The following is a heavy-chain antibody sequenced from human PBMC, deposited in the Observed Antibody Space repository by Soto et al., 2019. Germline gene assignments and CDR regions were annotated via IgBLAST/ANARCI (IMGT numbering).Heavy chain of an antibody. CDR1: GFTFSTYG. J-gene: IGHJ4*02. D-gene: IGHD6-19*01. CDR3: AKDPATIAVAGTFDY. CDR2: ISGSGGST. V-gene: IGHV3-23*01. Sequence: EVQLLESGGGLVQPGGSLRLSCAASGFTFSTYGMSWVRQAPGKGLEWVSIISGSGGSTYYADTVKGRFTISRDNSKNTLYLQMNSLRAGDPAVYYCAKDPATIAVAGTFDYWGQGTLVIVSS.